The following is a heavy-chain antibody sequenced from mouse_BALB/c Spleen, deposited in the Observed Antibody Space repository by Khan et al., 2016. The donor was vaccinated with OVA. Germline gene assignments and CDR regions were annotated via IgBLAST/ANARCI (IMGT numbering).Heavy chain of an antibody. CDR3: ARGYFGNYEFAY. Sequence: QVQLQQSGAELVKPGASVKLSCKTSGYTFTNYWIQWIKQRPGQGLGWIGQIFPGTGTTYYNEIFKAKATRTIDTSSSTAYMQLTSLTSEDSAVYFCARGYFGNYEFAYWGQGTLVTVSP. CDR2: IFPGTGTT. J-gene: IGHJ3*01. D-gene: IGHD2-1*01. V-gene: IGHV1S132*01. CDR1: GYTFTNYW.